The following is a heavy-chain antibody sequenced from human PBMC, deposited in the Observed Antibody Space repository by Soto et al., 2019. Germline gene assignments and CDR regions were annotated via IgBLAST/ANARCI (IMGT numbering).Heavy chain of an antibody. V-gene: IGHV1-3*01. D-gene: IGHD3-22*01. J-gene: IGHJ5*02. CDR2: INAGNGNT. Sequence: ASVKVSCKASGYTFTSYAMHWVRQAPGQRLEWMGWINAGNGNTKYSQKFQGRVTITRDTSASTAYMDLSSLRSEDTAVYYCARVRSYYDSSGYYGGNWFDPWGQGTLVTVSS. CDR3: ARVRSYYDSSGYYGGNWFDP. CDR1: GYTFTSYA.